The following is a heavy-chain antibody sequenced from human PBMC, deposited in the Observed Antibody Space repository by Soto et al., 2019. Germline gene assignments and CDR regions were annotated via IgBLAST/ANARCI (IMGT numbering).Heavy chain of an antibody. Sequence: GESLKISCKGSGYSFTSYWISWVRQMPGKGLEWMGRIDPSNSYTNYSPSFQGHVTISADKSISTTYLQWSSLKASDTAMYYCARGYCSSTSCYVVYYGMDVWGQGTTVTVSS. J-gene: IGHJ6*02. CDR3: ARGYCSSTSCYVVYYGMDV. V-gene: IGHV5-10-1*01. CDR1: GYSFTSYW. CDR2: IDPSNSYT. D-gene: IGHD2-2*01.